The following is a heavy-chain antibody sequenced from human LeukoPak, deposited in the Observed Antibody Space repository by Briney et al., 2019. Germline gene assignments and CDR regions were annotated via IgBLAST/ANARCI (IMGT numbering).Heavy chain of an antibody. CDR1: GGSFSGYY. CDR2: INHSGST. D-gene: IGHD6-13*01. Sequence: SETLSLTCAVYGGSFSGYYCSWIRQPPGKGLEWIGEINHSGSTDYNPALKSRVTISVDTSKNQFTLKLSSVTAADTAVYYCANFWSSIAAAGRPRIGYFQHWGQGTLVTVSS. CDR3: ANFWSSIAAAGRPRIGYFQH. J-gene: IGHJ1*01. V-gene: IGHV4-34*01.